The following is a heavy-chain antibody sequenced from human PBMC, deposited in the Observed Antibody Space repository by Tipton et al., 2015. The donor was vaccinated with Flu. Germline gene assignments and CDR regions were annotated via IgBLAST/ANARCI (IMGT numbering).Heavy chain of an antibody. Sequence: TLSLTCSVSGGSISSYYWSWIRQSPGKGLEWIGYISYSGSTNYNPSLKSRVTISVDKSTNQFSLRLSSVTAADTAIYYCAIDDFGSSWYGYWGQGSLVTVSS. CDR3: AIDDFGSSWYGY. V-gene: IGHV4-59*12. J-gene: IGHJ4*02. CDR2: ISYSGST. D-gene: IGHD6-13*01. CDR1: GGSISSYY.